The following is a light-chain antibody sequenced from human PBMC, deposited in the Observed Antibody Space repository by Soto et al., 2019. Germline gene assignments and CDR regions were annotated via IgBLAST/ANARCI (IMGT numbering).Light chain of an antibody. J-gene: IGKJ1*01. V-gene: IGKV3-15*01. CDR3: YQYNSHSTWA. CDR2: DAS. Sequence: MTQSAASLYASPGERVTLXCRASQKISSCLDWYQQRPGKAPRLLIYDASTRATGIQPRLSGGGSGREFTVNISGLHPDDFATYYCYQYNSHSTWAFGQGTKVDIK. CDR1: QKISSC.